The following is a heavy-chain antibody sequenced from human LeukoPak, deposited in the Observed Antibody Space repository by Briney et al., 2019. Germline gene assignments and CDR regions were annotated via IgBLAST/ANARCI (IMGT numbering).Heavy chain of an antibody. V-gene: IGHV3-7*01. D-gene: IGHD2-8*01. Sequence: LPGGSLRLSCAASGFTFSSYWMSWVRQAPEKGLEWVANIKQDGSEKYYVDSVKGRFTISRDNAKNSLYPQMNSLRAEDTAVYYCARDCTNGVCYDPDYWGQGTLVTVSS. CDR1: GFTFSSYW. CDR2: IKQDGSEK. J-gene: IGHJ4*02. CDR3: ARDCTNGVCYDPDY.